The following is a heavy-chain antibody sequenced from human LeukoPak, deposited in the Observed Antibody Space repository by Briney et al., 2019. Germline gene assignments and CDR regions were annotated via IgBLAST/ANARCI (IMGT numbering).Heavy chain of an antibody. D-gene: IGHD3-16*01. CDR2: IIPIFGTA. CDR3: ARVRGGEHYFDY. V-gene: IGHV1-69*05. J-gene: IGHJ4*02. CDR1: GGTFSSYA. Sequence: SVKVSCKASGGTFSSYAISWVRQAPGQGLEWMGGIIPIFGTANYAQKFQGRVTITTDESTSTAYMELSSLRSEDTAVYYCARVRGGEHYFDYWGQGTLVTVSS.